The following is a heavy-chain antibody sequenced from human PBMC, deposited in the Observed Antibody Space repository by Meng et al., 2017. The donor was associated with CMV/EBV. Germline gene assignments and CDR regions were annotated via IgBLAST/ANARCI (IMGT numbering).Heavy chain of an antibody. J-gene: IGHJ4*02. V-gene: IGHV3-72*01. D-gene: IGHD4-17*01. CDR1: GFTFSDHY. CDR3: ARLHDYGDPRGDY. CDR2: TRNKANSYTT. Sequence: GGSLRLSCAASGFTFSDHYMDWVRQAPGKGLEWVGRTRNKANSYTTEYAASVKGRFTISRDDSKNSLYLQMNSLKTEDTAVYYCARLHDYGDPRGDYWGQGTLVPSPQ.